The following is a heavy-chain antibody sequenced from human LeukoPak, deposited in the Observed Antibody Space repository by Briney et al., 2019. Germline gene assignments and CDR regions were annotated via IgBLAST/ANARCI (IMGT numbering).Heavy chain of an antibody. Sequence: GGSLRLSCATSGFTLSKFCMHWVRQPPARGLACVSRINPEETTTNYADSVTGSSTISRDNAKNTMYLQMDSLRAADTVVYFCERGALEPFDGWGQGTSVTVSS. J-gene: IGHJ3*01. CDR1: GFTLSKFC. D-gene: IGHD1-1*01. CDR2: INPEETTT. CDR3: ERGALEPFDG. V-gene: IGHV3-74*01.